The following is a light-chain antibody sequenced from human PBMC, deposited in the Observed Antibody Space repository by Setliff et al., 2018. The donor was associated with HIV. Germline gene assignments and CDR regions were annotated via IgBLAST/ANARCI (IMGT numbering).Light chain of an antibody. J-gene: IGLJ1*01. CDR2: EVS. CDR3: SSYTYISTPV. Sequence: QSALAQPASVSGSPGQSITISCTGNSSNVGKYGFVSWYRQYPGKAPQLTIYEVSNRPSGVSNRFSGSKSGNTASLTISGLQAEDEADYYCSSYTYISTPVFGSGTKVTVL. CDR1: SSNVGKYGF. V-gene: IGLV2-14*02.